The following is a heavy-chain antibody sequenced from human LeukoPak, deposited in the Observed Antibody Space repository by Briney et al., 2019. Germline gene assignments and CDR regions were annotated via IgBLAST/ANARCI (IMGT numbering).Heavy chain of an antibody. V-gene: IGHV1-2*02. CDR2: INPNSGGT. D-gene: IGHD6-13*01. CDR1: GYTFTGYY. CDR3: ARTLYSSSWPYYYYYMDV. J-gene: IGHJ6*03. Sequence: GASVKVSCKASGYTFTGYYMHWVRQAPGQGLEWMGWINPNSGGTNYAQKFQGRVTMTRNTSISTAYMELSSLRSEDTAVYYCARTLYSSSWPYYYYYMDVWGKGTTVTISS.